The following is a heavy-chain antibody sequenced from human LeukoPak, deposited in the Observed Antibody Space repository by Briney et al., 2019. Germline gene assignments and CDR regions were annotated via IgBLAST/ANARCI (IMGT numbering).Heavy chain of an antibody. Sequence: GGSLRVSCAAPGFTFSSSAMSGVRPAPGEGLGWVSVISGSGGSTYYADSVKGRFTIFRDNSKNTLYLQMNSLRAEDTAVYYCAKAIGSYSCFDYWGQGILVTVSS. CDR3: AKAIGSYSCFDY. CDR2: ISGSGGST. CDR1: GFTFSSSA. V-gene: IGHV3-23*01. J-gene: IGHJ4*02. D-gene: IGHD1-26*01.